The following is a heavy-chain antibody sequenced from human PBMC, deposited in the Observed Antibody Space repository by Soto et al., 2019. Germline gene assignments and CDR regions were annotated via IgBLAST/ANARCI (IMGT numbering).Heavy chain of an antibody. CDR3: ARGREYCGGDCYANWFDP. Sequence: QVQLQESGPGLVKPSQTLSLTCTVSGGSITIGGYYWSWIRQHPGKGLEWIGYIYYSGTTYYNPSLKSRVTISVDTSKTQFSLKLSSATAADTAVYYCARGREYCGGDCYANWFDPWGQGTLVTGSS. V-gene: IGHV4-31*03. D-gene: IGHD2-21*02. J-gene: IGHJ5*02. CDR2: IYYSGTT. CDR1: GGSITIGGYY.